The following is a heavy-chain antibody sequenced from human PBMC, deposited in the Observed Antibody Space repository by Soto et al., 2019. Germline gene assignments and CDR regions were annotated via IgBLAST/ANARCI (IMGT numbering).Heavy chain of an antibody. Sequence: EVQLVESGGGLVQPGGSLRLSCAASGFTFSTYWMTWVRQPPGKGMEWVANMDQDGSETYYVDSVRGLFTVSRDNAKNPLYWQMNSLRVEDTAVYYCVCGGNFFIYWGQGTLVTVSP. CDR2: MDQDGSET. CDR1: GFTFSTYW. V-gene: IGHV3-7*01. D-gene: IGHD3-16*01. J-gene: IGHJ4*02. CDR3: VCGGNFFIY.